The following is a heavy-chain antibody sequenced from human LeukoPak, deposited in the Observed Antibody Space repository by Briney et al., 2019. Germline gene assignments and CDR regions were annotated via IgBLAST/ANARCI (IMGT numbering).Heavy chain of an antibody. CDR1: GFNFNDYG. Sequence: PGGSLTLSCEASGFNFNDYGMTWVRQAPGKGLEWVSGLNWNGDITRYADSVKGRFTISRDNAKNSVYLQMDSLRVEDTAFYYCARGYGAGNYRRPFYGMDVWGQGTTVTVSS. CDR2: LNWNGDIT. J-gene: IGHJ6*02. V-gene: IGHV3-20*04. CDR3: ARGYGAGNYRRPFYGMDV. D-gene: IGHD3-10*01.